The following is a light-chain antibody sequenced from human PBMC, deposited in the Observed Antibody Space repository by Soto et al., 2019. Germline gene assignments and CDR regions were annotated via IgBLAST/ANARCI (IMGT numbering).Light chain of an antibody. CDR1: QDISNY. CDR2: AAS. Sequence: DIQMTQSKSSLSASVGDRVTITCQASQDISNYLNWYQQKPGKAPKLLIYAASSLQSGVPSRFSTSGSGTDFTLTISSLQPEDFATYFCQQANSLPITFGQGRLLEI. V-gene: IGKV1-12*01. CDR3: QQANSLPIT. J-gene: IGKJ5*01.